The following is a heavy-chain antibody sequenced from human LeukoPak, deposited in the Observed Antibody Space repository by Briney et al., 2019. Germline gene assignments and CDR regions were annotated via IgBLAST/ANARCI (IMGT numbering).Heavy chain of an antibody. CDR1: GYTFTSYY. CDR3: AREAPVRDSSGFEDFPYY. V-gene: IGHV1-46*01. CDR2: INPSGGST. Sequence: GASVKVSCKASGYTFTSYYMHWVRQAPGQGLEWMGIINPSGGSTSYAQKFQGRVTMTRDTSTSTVYMELSSLRSEDTAVYYCAREAPVRDSSGFEDFPYYWGQGTLVTVSS. D-gene: IGHD3-22*01. J-gene: IGHJ4*02.